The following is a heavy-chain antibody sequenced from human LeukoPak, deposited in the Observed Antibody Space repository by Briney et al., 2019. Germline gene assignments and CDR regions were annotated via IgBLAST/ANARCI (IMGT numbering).Heavy chain of an antibody. CDR2: IYSGGTT. D-gene: IGHD5-24*01. CDR1: GVPVGSSY. Sequence: GGSLRLSCAASGVPVGSSYMNWVRQAPGKGLEWVSVIYSGGTTYYADSVKGRFTISRDYSENTLYLQMNNLRAEDTAVYYCASPSAEMTAISGWYFDVWGRGTLVTVSS. V-gene: IGHV3-66*01. J-gene: IGHJ2*01. CDR3: ASPSAEMTAISGWYFDV.